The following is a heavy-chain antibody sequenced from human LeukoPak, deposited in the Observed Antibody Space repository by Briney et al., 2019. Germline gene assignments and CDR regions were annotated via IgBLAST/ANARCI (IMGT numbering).Heavy chain of an antibody. CDR1: GGSISSGGYY. CDR2: IYYSGST. J-gene: IGHJ4*02. V-gene: IGHV4-31*03. CDR3: ARDVSSTFDY. Sequence: SETLSLTCTVSGGSISSGGYYWSWIRQHPGKGLEWIGYIYYSGSTYYNPSLKSRVPISVDTSKNQFSLKLSSVTAADTAVYYCARDVSSTFDYWGQGTLVTVSS. D-gene: IGHD2-8*01.